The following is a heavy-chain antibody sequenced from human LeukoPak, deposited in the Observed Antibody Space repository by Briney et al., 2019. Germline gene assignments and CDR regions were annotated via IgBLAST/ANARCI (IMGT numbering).Heavy chain of an antibody. J-gene: IGHJ4*02. CDR3: ARAGYSYGYVDY. CDR1: GGSISSSGYY. Sequence: PSETLSLTCTVSGGSISSSGYYWSWIRQTPGKGLEWIGSIYYSGSTWSSLKSRVTISIDTSKNKFSLKLSSVTAADTAVYYCARAGYSYGYVDYWGQGTLVTVSS. V-gene: IGHV4-39*07. CDR2: IYYSGST. D-gene: IGHD5-18*01.